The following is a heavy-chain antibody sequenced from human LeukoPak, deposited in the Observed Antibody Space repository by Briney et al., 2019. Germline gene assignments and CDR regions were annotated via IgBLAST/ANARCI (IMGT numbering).Heavy chain of an antibody. CDR2: ISWNSGSI. CDR3: AKDPGYGSGSSGLDY. J-gene: IGHJ4*02. CDR1: GVTFDDYA. D-gene: IGHD3-10*01. V-gene: IGHV3-9*01. Sequence: PGGSLRLSCAASGVTFDDYAMHWVRQAPGKGLEWVSGISWNSGSIGYADSVKGRFTISRDNAKNSLYLQMNSLRAEDTALYYCAKDPGYGSGSSGLDYWGQGTLVTVSS.